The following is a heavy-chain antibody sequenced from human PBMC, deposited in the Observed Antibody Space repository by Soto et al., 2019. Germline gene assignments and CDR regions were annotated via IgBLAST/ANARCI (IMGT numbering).Heavy chain of an antibody. D-gene: IGHD1-26*01. V-gene: IGHV3-23*01. CDR3: ARRGSGSYYDY. J-gene: IGHJ4*03. CDR2: ISGSGGST. Sequence: EVQRLVSGGGLVQPGGSLRLSCAASGFTFSSYAMRWVRQAPVKGLEWVSAISGSGGSTYYSDSVKGRCTISRDNSKNTLYLQMNSLTAADTAVYYCARRGSGSYYDYWCQGTLVTVSS. CDR1: GFTFSSYA.